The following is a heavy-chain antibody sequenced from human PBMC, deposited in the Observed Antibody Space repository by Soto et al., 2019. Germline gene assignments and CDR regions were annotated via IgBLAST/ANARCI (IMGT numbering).Heavy chain of an antibody. D-gene: IGHD3-3*01. V-gene: IGHV3-7*01. CDR3: ASSTIFGVVNDDAFDI. CDR1: GFVFSHYW. J-gene: IGHJ3*02. Sequence: GGSLRLSCAASGFVFSHYWMNWVRQTPCKGLEWVANIKEDGSEEYYVDSVKGRFTISRDNAKNSLYLQMNSLRAGDTAVYYCASSTIFGVVNDDAFDIWGQGTMVTVSS. CDR2: IKEDGSEE.